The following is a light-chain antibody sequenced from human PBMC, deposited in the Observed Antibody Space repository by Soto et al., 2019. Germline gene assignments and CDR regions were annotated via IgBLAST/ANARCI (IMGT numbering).Light chain of an antibody. CDR3: QQYKTWT. Sequence: DIQMTQSPFTLSASVGDRVTITCRASQSISRWLAWYQQKPGKAPKLLIYRASSLESGVPSRFSGSGSGTEFTLTISGLQSHDSATYYCQQYKTWTFGQGTKVEIK. CDR1: QSISRW. J-gene: IGKJ1*01. V-gene: IGKV1-5*03. CDR2: RAS.